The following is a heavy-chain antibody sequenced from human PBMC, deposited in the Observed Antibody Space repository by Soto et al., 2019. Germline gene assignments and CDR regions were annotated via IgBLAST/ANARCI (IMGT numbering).Heavy chain of an antibody. D-gene: IGHD3-10*01. CDR3: AAERSRRASSGSYAFDI. J-gene: IGHJ3*02. V-gene: IGHV1-58*02. CDR2: TVVGSGNT. Sequence: SVKVSCKASGFTFTSSAMQWVRQARGQRLEWIGWTVVGSGNTNYAQKFQERVTITRDMSTSTAYMELISLRSEDTAVYYGAAERSRRASSGSYAFDIWGQGTMVTVSS. CDR1: GFTFTSSA.